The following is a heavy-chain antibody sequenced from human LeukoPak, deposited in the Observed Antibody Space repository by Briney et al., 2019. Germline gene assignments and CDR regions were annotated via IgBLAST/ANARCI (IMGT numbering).Heavy chain of an antibody. Sequence: PGGSLRLSCAASGFTFSSYGMHWVRQAPGKGLEWVAVISYDGSNKYYADSVKGRFTISRDNSKNTLYLQMNSLRAEDTAVYYCAKDNGYYDSSGYYPNDYWGQGTLVTVSS. CDR2: ISYDGSNK. CDR1: GFTFSSYG. CDR3: AKDNGYYDSSGYYPNDY. D-gene: IGHD3-22*01. V-gene: IGHV3-30*18. J-gene: IGHJ4*02.